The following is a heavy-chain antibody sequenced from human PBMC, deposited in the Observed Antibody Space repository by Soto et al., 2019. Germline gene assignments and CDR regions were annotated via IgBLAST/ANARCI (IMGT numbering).Heavy chain of an antibody. CDR1: GGSIISYY. V-gene: IGHV4-59*01. CDR3: ARVMCSGGSCYPYYSDY. J-gene: IGHJ4*02. Sequence: PSETLSLTCAVSGGSIISYYWSWIRQPPGKGLEWIGYISYRGSTNYNPSLKSRVTISVDTSKNQFSLKLSSVTAADTAVYYCARVMCSGGSCYPYYSDYWGQGTLVTVSS. D-gene: IGHD2-15*01. CDR2: ISYRGST.